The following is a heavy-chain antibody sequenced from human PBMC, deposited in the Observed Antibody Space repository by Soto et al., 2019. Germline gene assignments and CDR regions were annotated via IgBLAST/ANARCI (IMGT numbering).Heavy chain of an antibody. Sequence: QVQLQQWGAGLLKPSETLSLTCAVYGGSFSGYYWSWIRQPPGKGLEWIGEINHSGRTNYNPSLKSRVTISVDTSKNQFSLKLSSVTAADTAVYYCARGGYCSGGSCSNWFDPWGQGTLVTVSS. V-gene: IGHV4-34*01. CDR2: INHSGRT. CDR3: ARGGYCSGGSCSNWFDP. J-gene: IGHJ5*02. D-gene: IGHD2-15*01. CDR1: GGSFSGYY.